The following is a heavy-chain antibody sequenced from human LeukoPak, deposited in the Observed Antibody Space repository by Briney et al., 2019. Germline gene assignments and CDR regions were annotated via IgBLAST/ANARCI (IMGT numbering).Heavy chain of an antibody. J-gene: IGHJ4*02. CDR2: IIPIFGTA. V-gene: IGHV1-69*06. CDR1: GGTFSSYA. Sequence: SVKVSCKASGGTFSSYAISWVRQAPGQGLEWMGGIIPIFGTANYAQKFQGRVTITADKSTSTAYMELSSLRSEDTAVYYCATDPVYYYDSSGSPFAYWGQGTLVTVSS. D-gene: IGHD3-22*01. CDR3: ATDPVYYYDSSGSPFAY.